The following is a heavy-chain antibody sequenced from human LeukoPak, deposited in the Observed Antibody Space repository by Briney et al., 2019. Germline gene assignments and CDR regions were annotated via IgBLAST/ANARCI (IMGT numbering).Heavy chain of an antibody. CDR3: AKDRSLGDSYYDGSGYGLDY. Sequence: GGSLRLSCAASGFAFRSYGLHWVRQAPGRGLEWVAVISYDGNNEYYADSVKGRFTISRDNSKNTLYLQMNSLRAEDTAVYYCAKDRSLGDSYYDGSGYGLDYWGQGTLVTVSS. CDR1: GFAFRSYG. D-gene: IGHD3-22*01. CDR2: ISYDGNNE. V-gene: IGHV3-30*18. J-gene: IGHJ4*02.